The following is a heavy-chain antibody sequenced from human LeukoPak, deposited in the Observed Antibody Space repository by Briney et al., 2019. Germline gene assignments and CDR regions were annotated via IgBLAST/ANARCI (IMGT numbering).Heavy chain of an antibody. CDR3: ARMGYCSSTSCYGSYYYYGMDV. J-gene: IGHJ6*02. CDR1: GYTFSDYY. V-gene: IGHV3-11*06. Sequence: PGGSLRLSCAASGYTFSDYYMSWIRQALGKGLEWVSYISSSSSYTNYADSVKGRFTISRDNAKNSLYLQMNSLRAEDTAVYYCARMGYCSSTSCYGSYYYYGMDVWGQGTTVTVSS. CDR2: ISSSSSYT. D-gene: IGHD2-2*01.